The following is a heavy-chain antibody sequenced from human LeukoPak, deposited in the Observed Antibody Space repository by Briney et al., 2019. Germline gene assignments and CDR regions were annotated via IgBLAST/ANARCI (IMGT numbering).Heavy chain of an antibody. CDR3: ARDCSGGSCYSGVVDY. CDR2: IYTSGYT. CDR1: GDSLSSSF. D-gene: IGHD2-15*01. V-gene: IGHV4-4*07. Sequence: PSETLSLTCTVSGDSLSSSFWSWIRQPAGKGLEWIGRIYTSGYTNYNPSLKSRVTMSVDTSKNQFSLKLSSLTAADAAVYYCARDCSGGSCYSGVVDYWGQGTLVTVSS. J-gene: IGHJ4*02.